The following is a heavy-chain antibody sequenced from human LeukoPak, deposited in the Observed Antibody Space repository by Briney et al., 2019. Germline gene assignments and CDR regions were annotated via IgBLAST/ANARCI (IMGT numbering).Heavy chain of an antibody. CDR3: AKDRTMYSGNYLSFAFEQ. Sequence: GGTLRLSCAASGFTFSSYGMHWVRQAPGKGLEWVSFIRYDGSNKYYPDSVKGRFTISRDNSKNTLYLQMNSLRDEDTAVYYCAKDRTMYSGNYLSFAFEQWGQGTLVTVSS. V-gene: IGHV3-30*02. CDR1: GFTFSSYG. J-gene: IGHJ4*02. CDR2: IRYDGSNK. D-gene: IGHD1-26*01.